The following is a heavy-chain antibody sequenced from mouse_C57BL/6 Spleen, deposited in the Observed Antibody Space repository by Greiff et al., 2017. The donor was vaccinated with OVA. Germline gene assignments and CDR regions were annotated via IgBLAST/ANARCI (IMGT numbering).Heavy chain of an antibody. CDR3: AREGFAY. J-gene: IGHJ3*01. CDR2: INPNNGVT. V-gene: IGHV1-26*01. CDR1: GYTFTDYY. Sequence: VQLQQSGPELVKPGASVKISCKASGYTFTDYYMNWVKQSHGKSLEWIGDINPNNGVTSYNQKFKGKATLTVDKSSSTAYMELRSLTSEDSAVYYCAREGFAYWGQGTLVTVSA.